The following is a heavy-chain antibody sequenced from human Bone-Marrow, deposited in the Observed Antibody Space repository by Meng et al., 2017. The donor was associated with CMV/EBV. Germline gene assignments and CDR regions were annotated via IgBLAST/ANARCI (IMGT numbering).Heavy chain of an antibody. Sequence: ASVKVSCKASGYTFTSYDINWVRQATGQGLEWMGWMNPNSGNTGYAQKFQGRVTMTRNTSIKTAYMELRSLRSEDTAVYYCVRGASSEYCTTTSFNTVYAMDVWGQGTTVTVSS. CDR2: MNPNSGNT. CDR3: VRGASSEYCTTTSFNTVYAMDV. D-gene: IGHD2-2*02. V-gene: IGHV1-8*01. CDR1: GYTFTSYD. J-gene: IGHJ6*02.